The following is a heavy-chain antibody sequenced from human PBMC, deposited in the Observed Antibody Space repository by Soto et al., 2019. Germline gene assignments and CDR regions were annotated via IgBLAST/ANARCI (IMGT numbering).Heavy chain of an antibody. V-gene: IGHV3-30-3*01. CDR2: ISHDGSNK. Sequence: GGSLRLSCAASGFTFSSYAMHWVRQAPGKGLEWVAVISHDGSNKYYTDSVKGRFTISRDNSKNTLYLQMNSLRAEDTAVYYCVKGNSILLRFRELFDRLDYWGQGTLVSVSS. CDR3: VKGNSILLRFRELFDRLDY. CDR1: GFTFSSYA. J-gene: IGHJ4*02. D-gene: IGHD3-10*01.